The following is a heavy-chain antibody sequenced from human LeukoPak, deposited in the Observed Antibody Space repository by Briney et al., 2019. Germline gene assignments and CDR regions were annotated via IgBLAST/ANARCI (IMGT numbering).Heavy chain of an antibody. Sequence: ASVKVSCKASGYTFTGYYMHWVRQAPGQGLEWMGRINPNSGGTNYAQKFRGRVTMTRDTSISTAYMELSRLRSDDTAVYYCAREGPQLVTATLYWGQGTLVTVSS. CDR1: GYTFTGYY. V-gene: IGHV1-2*06. CDR2: INPNSGGT. J-gene: IGHJ4*02. D-gene: IGHD2-15*01. CDR3: AREGPQLVTATLY.